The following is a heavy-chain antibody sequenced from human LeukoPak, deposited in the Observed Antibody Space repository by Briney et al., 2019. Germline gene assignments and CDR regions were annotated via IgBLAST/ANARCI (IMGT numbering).Heavy chain of an antibody. CDR3: ARDRRDPFDY. Sequence: SETLSLTCAVYGGSFSGYYWSWIRQPPGKGLEWIGEINHSGSTNYNPSLKSRVTISVDTSKNQFSLKLSSVTAADTAVYYCARDRRDPFDYWGQGTLVTVSS. V-gene: IGHV4-34*01. J-gene: IGHJ4*02. CDR1: GGSFSGYY. CDR2: INHSGST.